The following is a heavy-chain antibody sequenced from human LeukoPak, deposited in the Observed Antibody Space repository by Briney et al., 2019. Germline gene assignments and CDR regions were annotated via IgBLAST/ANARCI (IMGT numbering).Heavy chain of an antibody. CDR3: ARTTYYYDSSVGY. CDR1: GYTFTGYY. Sequence: ASVKVSCKASGYTFTGYYMRWVRQAPGQGLEWMGWINPNSGGTNYAQKFQGRVTMTRDTSISTAYMELSRLRSDDTAVYYCARTTYYYDSSVGYWGQGTLVTVSS. V-gene: IGHV1-2*02. D-gene: IGHD3-22*01. CDR2: INPNSGGT. J-gene: IGHJ4*02.